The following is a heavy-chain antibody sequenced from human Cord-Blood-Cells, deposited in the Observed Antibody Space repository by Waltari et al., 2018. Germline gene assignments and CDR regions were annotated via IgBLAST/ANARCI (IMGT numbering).Heavy chain of an antibody. D-gene: IGHD3-9*01. CDR3: ARGGTGSANFDY. Sequence: EVQLVESGGGLVKPGGALRLSCVSSAFTFSSHSMNWVRQAPGKGLEWVSSISSSSSYIYYADSVKGRFTISRDNAKNSLYLQMNSLRAEDTAVYYCARGGTGSANFDYWGQGTLVTVSS. J-gene: IGHJ4*02. V-gene: IGHV3-21*01. CDR1: AFTFSSHS. CDR2: ISSSSSYI.